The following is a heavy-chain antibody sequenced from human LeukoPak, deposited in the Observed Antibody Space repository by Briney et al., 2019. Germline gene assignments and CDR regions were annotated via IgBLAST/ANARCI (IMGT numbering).Heavy chain of an antibody. CDR2: ISGTGVGT. V-gene: IGHV3-23*01. CDR1: GFTFRNSA. J-gene: IGHJ4*02. D-gene: IGHD1-20*01. CDR3: AKNNWNDMPFVDY. Sequence: GGSLRLSCAASGFTFRNSAMSWVRQAPGKGLEWVSTISGTGVGTFYADSVKGRLIISRDNPKNTLYLQMNSLRAEDTAVYYCAKNNWNDMPFVDYWGQGTLVTVSS.